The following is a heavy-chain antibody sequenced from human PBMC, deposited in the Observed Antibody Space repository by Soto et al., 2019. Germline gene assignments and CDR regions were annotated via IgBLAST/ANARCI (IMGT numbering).Heavy chain of an antibody. CDR1: GGSMSNHY. CDR2: IYYSGST. Sequence: SETLSLTCSVSGGSMSNHYWSWIRQSPGKGLEWIGDIYYSGSTDYNPSLKSRVSISVDTSKSQFFLKLNAVTAADTAVYFCARVSYYYDNSAYSYGWFGPWGQGTLVTVSS. J-gene: IGHJ5*02. CDR3: ARVSYYYDNSAYSYGWFGP. D-gene: IGHD3-22*01. V-gene: IGHV4-59*11.